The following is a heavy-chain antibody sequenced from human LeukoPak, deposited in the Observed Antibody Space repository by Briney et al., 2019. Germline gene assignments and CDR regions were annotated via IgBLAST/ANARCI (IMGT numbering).Heavy chain of an antibody. V-gene: IGHV4-61*02. CDR2: IYTSGST. CDR1: GGSISSGSYY. CDR3: ARAGISMVELLPFDY. D-gene: IGHD1-7*01. Sequence: PSETLSLTCTVSGGSISSGSYYWSWIRQPAGKGLEWIGRIYTSGSTNYNPSLKSRVTISVDTSKNQFSLKLSSVTAADTAVYYCARAGISMVELLPFDYWGQGTLVTVSS. J-gene: IGHJ4*02.